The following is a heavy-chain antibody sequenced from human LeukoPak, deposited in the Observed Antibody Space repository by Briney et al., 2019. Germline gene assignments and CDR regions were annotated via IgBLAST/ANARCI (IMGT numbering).Heavy chain of an antibody. CDR2: INHSGST. J-gene: IGHJ4*02. CDR1: GGSFSGYY. CDR3: ASRFPHRDGYNRDY. V-gene: IGHV4-34*01. Sequence: PSETLSLTCAVYGGSFSGYYWGWIRQPPGKGLEWIGEINHSGSTNYNPSLKSRVTISVDTSKNQFSLKLSSVTAADTAVYYCASRFPHRDGYNRDYWGQGTLVTVSS. D-gene: IGHD5-24*01.